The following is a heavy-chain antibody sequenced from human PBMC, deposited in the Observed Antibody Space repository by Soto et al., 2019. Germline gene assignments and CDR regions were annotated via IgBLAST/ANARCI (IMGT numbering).Heavy chain of an antibody. J-gene: IGHJ4*02. CDR1: GGSISSSSYY. D-gene: IGHD6-19*01. CDR2: IYYSGST. Sequence: SETLSLTCTVSGGSISSSSYYWGWIRQPPGKGLEWIGSIYYSGSTYYNPSLKSRVTISVDTSKNQFSLKLSSVTAADTAVYYCARQSAVAGTGTFDYWGQGTLVTVSS. V-gene: IGHV4-39*01. CDR3: ARQSAVAGTGTFDY.